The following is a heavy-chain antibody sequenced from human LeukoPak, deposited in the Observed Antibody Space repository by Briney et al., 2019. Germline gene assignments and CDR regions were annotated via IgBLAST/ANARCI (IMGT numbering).Heavy chain of an antibody. V-gene: IGHV3-23*01. D-gene: IGHD3-10*01. CDR1: GFTFNSYA. CDR2: TSDSGGRI. CDR3: AKVLIWTYGSGNYYKGAFDI. Sequence: PGGSLRLSCAASGFTFNSYAMTWVRQAPGKGLEWVSLTSDSGGRIYYADSVKGRFTISRDNSKNTLYLQMNSLRAEDTAVYYCAKVLIWTYGSGNYYKGAFDIWGQGTMVTVSS. J-gene: IGHJ3*02.